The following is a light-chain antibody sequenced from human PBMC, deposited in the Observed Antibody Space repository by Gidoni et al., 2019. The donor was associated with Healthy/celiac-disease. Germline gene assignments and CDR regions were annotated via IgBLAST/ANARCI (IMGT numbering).Light chain of an antibody. J-gene: IGLJ3*02. CDR2: SNN. CDR1: SSNIGSNT. V-gene: IGLV1-44*01. CDR3: AAWDDSLNGWV. Sequence: QSVLTQPTPASGTPGQRVTISCSGSSSNIGSNTVNWYQQLQGTAPNLLIYSNNPRPSGVPDRFSGSKSGTSASLAISGLQSEDEADYYCAAWDDSLNGWVFGGGTKLTVL.